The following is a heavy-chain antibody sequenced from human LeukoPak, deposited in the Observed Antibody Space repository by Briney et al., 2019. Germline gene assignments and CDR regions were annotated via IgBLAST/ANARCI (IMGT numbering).Heavy chain of an antibody. CDR1: GFTFSSYS. V-gene: IGHV3-48*01. D-gene: IGHD2-15*01. CDR2: ISSSSSTM. CDR3: ARGVVVVVAATYNWFDP. J-gene: IGHJ5*02. Sequence: PGGSLRLSCAASGFTFSSYSMNWVRQAPGKGLEWVSYISSSSSTMYYADSVRGRLTISRDNAKNSLYLQMNSLRAEDTAVYYCARGVVVVVAATYNWFDPWGQGTLVTVSS.